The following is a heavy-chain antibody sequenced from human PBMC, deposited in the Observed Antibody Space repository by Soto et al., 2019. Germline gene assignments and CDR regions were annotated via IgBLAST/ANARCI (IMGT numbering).Heavy chain of an antibody. D-gene: IGHD5-12*01. CDR1: GNTFTSYG. J-gene: IGHJ5*02. V-gene: IGHV1-18*01. CDR3: ARDNHSGYNWFDP. CDR2: ISAYNGNT. Sequence: ASVKVSCKASGNTFTSYGISWARQAPGQGLEWMGWISAYNGNTNYAQKLQGRVTMTTDTSTSTAYMELRSLRTDDTAVYYCARDNHSGYNWFDPWGQGTLVTVSS.